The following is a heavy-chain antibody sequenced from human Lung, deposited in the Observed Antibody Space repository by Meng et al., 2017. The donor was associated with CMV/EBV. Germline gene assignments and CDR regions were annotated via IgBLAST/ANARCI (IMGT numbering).Heavy chain of an antibody. D-gene: IGHD6-25*01. V-gene: IGHV7-4-1*02. CDR1: GYTFSTYG. CDR2: INTNTGKP. J-gene: IGHJ4*02. CDR3: ARDSEAADY. Sequence: VECGQSGFGLKKPGASVRISCKASGYTFSTYGMNWVRQAPGQGLEWMGWINTNTGKPTYAQGLTGRFVFSLDTSESTAYLQISSLKAEDTAVYYCARDSEAADYWGQGTLVTVSS.